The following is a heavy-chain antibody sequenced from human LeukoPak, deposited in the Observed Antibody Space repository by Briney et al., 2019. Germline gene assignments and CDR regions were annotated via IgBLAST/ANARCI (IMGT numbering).Heavy chain of an antibody. CDR2: ISSSSSYT. Sequence: GSLRLSCAASGFTFSDYYMSWIRQAPGKGLEWVSYISSSSSYTNYADSVKGRFTISRDNSKNTLYLQMNSLRIEDTAVYYCARYCSSTSCSHNAFDIWGQGTLVTVSS. CDR1: GFTFSDYY. D-gene: IGHD2-2*01. J-gene: IGHJ3*02. CDR3: ARYCSSTSCSHNAFDI. V-gene: IGHV3-11*06.